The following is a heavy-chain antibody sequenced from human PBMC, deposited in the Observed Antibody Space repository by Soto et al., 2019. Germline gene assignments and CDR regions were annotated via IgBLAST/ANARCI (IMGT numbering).Heavy chain of an antibody. Sequence: QVQLVESGGGVVQPGRSLRLSCAASGFTFSSYAMHWVRQAPGKGLEWVAVISYDGSNKYYADSVKGRFTISRDNSKNTLYLQMNSLRAEDTVVYYCANTPRGGLVGYFDYWGQGTLVTVSS. D-gene: IGHD3-10*01. J-gene: IGHJ4*02. CDR2: ISYDGSNK. CDR1: GFTFSSYA. CDR3: ANTPRGGLVGYFDY. V-gene: IGHV3-30-3*01.